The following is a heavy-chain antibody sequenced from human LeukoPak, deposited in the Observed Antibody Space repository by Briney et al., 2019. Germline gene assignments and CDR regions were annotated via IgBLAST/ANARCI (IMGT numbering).Heavy chain of an antibody. CDR2: INHSGST. Sequence: SETLSLTCAVYGGSFSGYYWSWLRQPPGKGLEWIGEINHSGSTNYNPSLKSRVTISVDTSKNQFSLKLSSVTAADTAVYYCARRSPWFGNYYMDVWGKGTTVTISS. D-gene: IGHD3-10*01. CDR3: ARRSPWFGNYYMDV. CDR1: GGSFSGYY. V-gene: IGHV4-34*01. J-gene: IGHJ6*03.